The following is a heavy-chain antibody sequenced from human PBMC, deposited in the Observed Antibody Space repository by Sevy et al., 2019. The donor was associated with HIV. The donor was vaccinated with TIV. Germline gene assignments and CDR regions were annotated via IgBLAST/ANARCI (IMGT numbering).Heavy chain of an antibody. J-gene: IGHJ4*02. D-gene: IGHD3-3*01. CDR2: ISGSSGTI. V-gene: IGHV3-48*01. CDR3: ARVLQDYDLHYCDY. Sequence: GESLKISCAASGFTFSTYSMNWVRQAPGRGLEWLSYISGSSGTIYYADSVKGRFTISRDNAKNSLFLQLITPRAEDTAVYYCARVLQDYDLHYCDYWGQGTLVTVSS. CDR1: GFTFSTYS.